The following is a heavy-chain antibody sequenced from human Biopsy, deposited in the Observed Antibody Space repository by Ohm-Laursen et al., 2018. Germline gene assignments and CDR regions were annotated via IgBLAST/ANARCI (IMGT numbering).Heavy chain of an antibody. J-gene: IGHJ6*02. CDR2: IYSSGGS. D-gene: IGHD3-22*01. CDR1: GGSTNDYF. CDR3: VRGVDYYDPYHYYALDV. V-gene: IGHV4-4*07. Sequence: GTLSLTCSVSGGSTNDYFWSWIRQPAGETLEWIGRIYSSGGSSYNPSLKSRISMSMDTSKNQFSLKVRSVTAADTAVYYCVRGVDYYDPYHYYALDVWGQGTTVTVSS.